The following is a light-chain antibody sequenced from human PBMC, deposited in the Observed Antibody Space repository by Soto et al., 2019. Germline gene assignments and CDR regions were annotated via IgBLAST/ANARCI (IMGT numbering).Light chain of an antibody. CDR1: QNISKY. CDR2: GAS. J-gene: IGKJ4*01. CDR3: QQRYNPVTLT. V-gene: IGKV1-39*01. Sequence: DIPMTQSPSSLSTSVGDRVTMTCRASQNISKYLNWYQKTPGKAPKLLIYGASKLQNGVPSRFSGIGAGTECTLTISNLHPEASAPYYCQQRYNPVTLTFGGGTTVEI.